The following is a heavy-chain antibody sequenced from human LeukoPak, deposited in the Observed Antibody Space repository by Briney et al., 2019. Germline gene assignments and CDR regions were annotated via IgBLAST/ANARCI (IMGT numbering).Heavy chain of an antibody. CDR1: GGSFSGYY. CDR2: INHRGST. D-gene: IGHD2-2*01. CDR3: ARDPPYCSSTSCYQSSWFDP. J-gene: IGHJ5*02. V-gene: IGHV4-34*01. Sequence: SETLSLTCAVYGGSFSGYYWSWIRQPPGKGLEWIGEINHRGSTNYNPSLKSRVTISVDTSKNQFSLKLSSVTAADTAVYYCARDPPYCSSTSCYQSSWFDPWGQGTLVTVSS.